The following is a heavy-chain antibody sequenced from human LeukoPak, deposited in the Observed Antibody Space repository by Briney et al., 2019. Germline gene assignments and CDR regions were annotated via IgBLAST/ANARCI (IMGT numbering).Heavy chain of an antibody. CDR1: GYTFTSTG. V-gene: IGHV1-8*01. J-gene: IGHJ6*03. CDR2: MNPNSGNT. Sequence: ASVKVSCKASGYTFTSTGINWVRQATGQGLEWMGWMNPNSGNTGYAQKFQGRVTMTRNTSISTAYMELSSLRSEDTAVYYCARAGYSGYEVFYYYYYMDVWGKGTTVTISS. D-gene: IGHD5-12*01. CDR3: ARAGYSGYEVFYYYYYMDV.